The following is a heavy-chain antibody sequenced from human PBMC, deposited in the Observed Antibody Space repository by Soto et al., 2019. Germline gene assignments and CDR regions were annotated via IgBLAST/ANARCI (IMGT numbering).Heavy chain of an antibody. D-gene: IGHD2-21*02. CDR1: GGSVSSGSYY. J-gene: IGHJ6*02. CDR3: ARECVVVTSILCKPYGLAV. V-gene: IGHV4-61*01. Sequence: SETLSLTCTVSGGSVSSGSYYWSWIRQPPGKGLEWIGYIYYSGSTNYNPSLKSRVTISVDTSKNQFSLKLSSVTAADTAVYYCARECVVVTSILCKPYGLAVRAQRTSVTVSS. CDR2: IYYSGST.